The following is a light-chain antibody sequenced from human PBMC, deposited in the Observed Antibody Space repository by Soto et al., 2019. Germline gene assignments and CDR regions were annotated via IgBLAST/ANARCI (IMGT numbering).Light chain of an antibody. CDR2: SNT. CDR3: AAWDDSLNGVV. V-gene: IGLV1-44*01. J-gene: IGLJ2*01. Sequence: QSVLTQPPSAFGTPGQTIAISCSGGSSNIGSHTVNWYQQLPGTAPRLLIYSNTQRPSGVPDRFSGSKSGTSASLAISGLQSEYECDYYCAAWDDSLNGVVFGGGTKVTVL. CDR1: SSNIGSHT.